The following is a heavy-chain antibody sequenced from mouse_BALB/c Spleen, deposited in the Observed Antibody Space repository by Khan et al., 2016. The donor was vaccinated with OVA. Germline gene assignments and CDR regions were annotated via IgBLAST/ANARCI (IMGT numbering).Heavy chain of an antibody. Sequence: EVQLVESGPSLVKPSQTLSLTCSVTGDSITSGFWNWIRKFPGNKFEYMGYVTYSGNTYYNPSLKSRISITRDTSKSQDYLQLNSVTTEDTATYFCASSYGSWTMDYWGQGTSVTVSS. V-gene: IGHV3-8*02. J-gene: IGHJ4*01. CDR3: ASSYGSWTMDY. CDR1: GDSITSGF. D-gene: IGHD1-1*01. CDR2: VTYSGNT.